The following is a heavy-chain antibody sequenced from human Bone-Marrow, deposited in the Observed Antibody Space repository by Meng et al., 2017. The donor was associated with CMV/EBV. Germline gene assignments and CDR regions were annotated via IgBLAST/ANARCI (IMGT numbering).Heavy chain of an antibody. CDR2: ISSSDSTI. CDR3: AKVGQTVRKRYFYGVDV. V-gene: IGHV3-48*03. CDR1: GFTFSRYE. J-gene: IGHJ6*02. Sequence: GGSLRLSCAASGFTFSRYEMNWVRQAPGKGLEWVSYISSSDSTIYYADSVKGRFTISRDNSQDTLYLQMDSLRAEDTAVYYCAKVGQTVRKRYFYGVDVWGRGTTVTVSS. D-gene: IGHD1-14*01.